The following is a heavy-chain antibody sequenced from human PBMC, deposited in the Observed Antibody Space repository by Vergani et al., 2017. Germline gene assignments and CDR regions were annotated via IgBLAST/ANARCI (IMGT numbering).Heavy chain of an antibody. D-gene: IGHD6-13*01. J-gene: IGHJ4*02. V-gene: IGHV6-1*01. CDR2: TYYRSKWYN. Sequence: QVQLQESGPGLVMPSQTLSLTCAISGDSVSSNSAAWNWLRPSPSRGLEWLGRTYYRSKWYNDYAVSVKSRITINPDTSKNQFSLQLNPVTPEDTAVYYCARTNHGIAAARDYWGQGTLVTVSS. CDR3: ARTNHGIAAARDY. CDR1: GDSVSSNSAA.